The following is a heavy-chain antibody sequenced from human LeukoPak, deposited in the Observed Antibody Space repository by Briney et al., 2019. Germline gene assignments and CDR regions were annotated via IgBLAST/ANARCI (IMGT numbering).Heavy chain of an antibody. CDR3: ARPRRYGSGSRFDY. Sequence: SETLSLTCAVYGGSFSGYYWSWIRQPPGKGLEWIGEINHSGSTNYNPSLKSRVTISVDTSKNQFSLKLNSVTAADTAVYYCARPRRYGSGSRFDYWGQGTLVTVSS. CDR1: GGSFSGYY. V-gene: IGHV4-34*01. D-gene: IGHD3-10*01. CDR2: INHSGST. J-gene: IGHJ4*02.